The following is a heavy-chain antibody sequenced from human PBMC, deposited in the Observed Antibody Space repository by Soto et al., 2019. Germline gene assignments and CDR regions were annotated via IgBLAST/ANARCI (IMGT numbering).Heavy chain of an antibody. CDR3: KKDPRNKGFAP. J-gene: IGHJ5*02. V-gene: IGHV3-74*01. CDR2: INGDGTTT. CDR1: GFTFSDYW. Sequence: GGSLRLSCAASGFTFSDYWMHWVRQVPGKGLVWVSCINGDGTTTRYADSVRGRFTIPRDNAKNTLYVQMNSLRAEDTAVYYRKKDPRNKGFAPWGRGPLVT.